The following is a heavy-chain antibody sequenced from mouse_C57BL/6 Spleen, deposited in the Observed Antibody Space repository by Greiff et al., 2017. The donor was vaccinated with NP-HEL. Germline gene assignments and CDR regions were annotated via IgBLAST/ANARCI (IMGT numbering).Heavy chain of an antibody. CDR2: ISNLAYSI. CDR1: GFTFSDYG. J-gene: IGHJ4*01. D-gene: IGHD4-1*01. CDR3: ARDWSYAMDY. V-gene: IGHV5-15*01. Sequence: EVKLVESGGGLVQPGGSLKLSCAASGFTFSDYGMAWVRQAPRKGPEWVAFISNLAYSIYYADTVTGRFTISRENAKNTLYLEMSSLRSEDTAMYYCARDWSYAMDYWGQGTSVTVSS.